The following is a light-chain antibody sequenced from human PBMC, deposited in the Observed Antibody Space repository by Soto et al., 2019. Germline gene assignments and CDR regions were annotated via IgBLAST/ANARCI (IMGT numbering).Light chain of an antibody. V-gene: IGKV1-6*01. J-gene: IGKJ1*01. CDR1: QGIRTE. CDR2: AAS. CDR3: LQDSVYTRT. Sequence: ATQMTQSPSSLSASVGDRVTIACRASQGIRTELAWYQQKRGEAPKLLIYAASALQSGVPSRFSGSGYGTDFTLTISNQQPEDFSTYYCLQDSVYTRTFGQGTKVEMK.